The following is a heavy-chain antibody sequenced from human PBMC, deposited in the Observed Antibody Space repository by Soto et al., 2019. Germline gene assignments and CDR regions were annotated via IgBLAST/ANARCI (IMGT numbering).Heavy chain of an antibody. CDR2: ISAYSGNT. CDR3: ARDSGSSTVTYYYFRMDV. D-gene: IGHD3-10*01. Sequence: QVQLVQSGTEVKKPGASVKVSCKASGYAFRTYAISWVRQAPGQGLEWMGWISAYSGNTNYAQKFQGRVTMTTDTSTFTSYMELRSLRSDDTAVYYCARDSGSSTVTYYYFRMDVWGQGTTVTVSS. CDR1: GYAFRTYA. J-gene: IGHJ6*02. V-gene: IGHV1-18*01.